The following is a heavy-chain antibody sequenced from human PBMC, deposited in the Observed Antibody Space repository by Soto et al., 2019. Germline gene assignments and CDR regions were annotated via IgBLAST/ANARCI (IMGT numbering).Heavy chain of an antibody. CDR1: GYTFTGYY. V-gene: IGHV1-2*02. Sequence: QVQLVQSGAEVKKPGASVKVSCKASGYTFTGYYMHWVRQAPGQGLEWMGWINPNSGGTNYAQKFQGRVTMTRDTSISTAYMELSRLRSDDTAVYYCAREGGHNSGSYSLGAFDIWGQGTMVTVSS. CDR2: INPNSGGT. D-gene: IGHD1-26*01. J-gene: IGHJ3*02. CDR3: AREGGHNSGSYSLGAFDI.